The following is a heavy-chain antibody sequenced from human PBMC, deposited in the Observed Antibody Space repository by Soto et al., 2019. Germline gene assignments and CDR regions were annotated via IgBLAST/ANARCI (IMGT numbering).Heavy chain of an antibody. V-gene: IGHV4-59*08. CDR2: IYYSGST. CDR3: GGSRDYYYGMDV. J-gene: IGHJ6*02. CDR1: GGSISSYC. Sequence: PSETLSLTCTVSGGSISSYCWSWIRQPPGKGLEWIGYIYYSGSTNYNPSLKSRVTISVDTSKNQFSLKLGSVTAADTAVYYCGGSRDYYYGMDVWGQGTTVTVSS.